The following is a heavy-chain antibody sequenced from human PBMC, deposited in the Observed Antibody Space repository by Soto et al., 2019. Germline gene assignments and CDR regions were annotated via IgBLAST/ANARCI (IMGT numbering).Heavy chain of an antibody. CDR2: IYYSGST. V-gene: IGHV4-31*03. CDR1: GGSISSGGYY. CDR3: ARAQQQEXYYDSSGYSRRDNWFDP. D-gene: IGHD3-22*01. Sequence: PSETLSLTCNVSGGSISSGGYYWSWIRQHPGKGLEWIGYIYYSGSTYYNPSLKSRVTISVDTSKNQFSLKLSSVTAADTAVYYCARAQQQEXYYDSSGYSRRDNWFDPWGQGTLVTVSS. J-gene: IGHJ5*02.